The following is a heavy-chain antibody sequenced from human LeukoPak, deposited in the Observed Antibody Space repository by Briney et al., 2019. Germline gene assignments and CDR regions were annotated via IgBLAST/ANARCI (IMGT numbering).Heavy chain of an antibody. CDR3: ARLLPHYYGSESYYYYFDY. CDR1: HYTFTSYG. Sequence: ASVKVSCKASHYTFTSYGITWVRQAPGQGREWMGWISAYNGNTNYAQKLQGRVTMTTDTFTSTAYMELRSLRSDDTAVYYCARLLPHYYGSESYYYYFDYWGQGTLVTVSS. D-gene: IGHD3-10*01. V-gene: IGHV1-18*01. CDR2: ISAYNGNT. J-gene: IGHJ4*02.